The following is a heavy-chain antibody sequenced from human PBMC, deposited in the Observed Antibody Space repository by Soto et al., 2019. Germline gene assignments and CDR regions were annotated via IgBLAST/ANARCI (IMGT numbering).Heavy chain of an antibody. CDR3: TTVPSNPGYYDSSGYYYYYYYGMDV. V-gene: IGHV3-15*01. Sequence: GGSLRLSCAASGFTFSNAWMSWVRQAPGKGLEWVGRIKSKTDGGTTDYAAPVKGRFTISRDDSKNTLYLQMSSLKTEDTAVYYCTTVPSNPGYYDSSGYYYYYYYGMDVWGQGTTVTVSS. CDR2: IKSKTDGGTT. D-gene: IGHD3-22*01. J-gene: IGHJ6*02. CDR1: GFTFSNAW.